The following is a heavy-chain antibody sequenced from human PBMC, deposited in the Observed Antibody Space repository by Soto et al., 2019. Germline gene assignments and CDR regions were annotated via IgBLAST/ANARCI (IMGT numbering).Heavy chain of an antibody. D-gene: IGHD2-15*01. J-gene: IGHJ5*02. CDR2: IARGGGLI. Sequence: GGSLRLSGADCPFTFSNYAMVWVPQATVKGLESVSAIARGGGLIRYADSVKGRFTISRDNSNNTPYLQLSSLRDEDTAIYFSATSLTQPVIYSFDPWGPGTQVTV. CDR3: ATSLTQPVIYSFDP. CDR1: PFTFSNYA. V-gene: IGHV3-23*01.